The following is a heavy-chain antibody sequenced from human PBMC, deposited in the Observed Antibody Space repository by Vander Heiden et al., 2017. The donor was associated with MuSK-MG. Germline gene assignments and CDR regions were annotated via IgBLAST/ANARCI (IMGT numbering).Heavy chain of an antibody. V-gene: IGHV3-43*01. Sequence: EVQLVESGGVVVQPGGSLRLSCAASGFTFNDYTMHWVRQAPGKGLEWVSLISWDGGRTHYADSVKGRFTISRDNSKTSLYLQMNSLRAEDTAFYYCAKDGDWYSTGWYYFDYWGQGALVTVSS. CDR1: GFTFNDYT. CDR2: ISWDGGRT. CDR3: AKDGDWYSTGWYYFDY. J-gene: IGHJ4*02. D-gene: IGHD6-19*01.